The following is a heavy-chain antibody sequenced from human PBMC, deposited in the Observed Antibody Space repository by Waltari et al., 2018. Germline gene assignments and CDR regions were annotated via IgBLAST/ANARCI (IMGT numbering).Heavy chain of an antibody. CDR1: GFTFSSYP. D-gene: IGHD2-2*01. J-gene: IGHJ4*02. CDR3: AKAPCSSTSCAGIADY. V-gene: IGHV3-23*01. Sequence: EVQLLESGGGLVQPGGSLRLSWSASGFTFSSYPIAWLRQAPGKGLEWGSAISGSGGSTYYADSVKGRFTISRDNSKNTLYLQMNSLRAEDTAVYYCAKAPCSSTSCAGIADYWGQGTLVTVSS. CDR2: ISGSGGST.